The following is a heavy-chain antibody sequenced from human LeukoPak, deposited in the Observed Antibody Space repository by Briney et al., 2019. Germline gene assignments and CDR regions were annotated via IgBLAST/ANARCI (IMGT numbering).Heavy chain of an antibody. CDR1: GFSLTTKHVA. CDR2: IYWDDDK. CDR3: AHSGDNYGPFGY. Sequence: SGPTLVKPTQTLTLTCTFSGFSLTTKHVAVGWIRQPPGKALEFLALIYWDDDKRYSPSLKTRLTITKDTSKNQVVLTLTNMDPVDTATYFCAHSGDNYGPFGYWGQGILVTVSS. D-gene: IGHD5-24*01. J-gene: IGHJ4*02. V-gene: IGHV2-5*02.